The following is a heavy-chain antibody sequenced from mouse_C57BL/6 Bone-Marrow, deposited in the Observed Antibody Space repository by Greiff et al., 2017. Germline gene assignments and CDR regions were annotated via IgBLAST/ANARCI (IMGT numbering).Heavy chain of an antibody. V-gene: IGHV1-9*01. CDR2: ILPGSGST. D-gene: IGHD3-2*02. Sequence: QVQLKESGAELMKPGASVKLSCKATGYTFTGYWIEWVKQRPGHGLEWIGEILPGSGSTNYNDKFKGKATFTADTSSNTAYMQLSSLTTEDSAIYYCARHVDSSGSYYYAMDYWGQGTSVTVSS. CDR3: ARHVDSSGSYYYAMDY. CDR1: GYTFTGYW. J-gene: IGHJ4*01.